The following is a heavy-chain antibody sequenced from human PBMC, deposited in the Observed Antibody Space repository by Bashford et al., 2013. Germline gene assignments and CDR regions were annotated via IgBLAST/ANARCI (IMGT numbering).Heavy chain of an antibody. D-gene: IGHD6-13*01. CDR1: GYTFTSYE. V-gene: IGHV1-8*01. CDR2: MHPNSGIT. CDR3: ARLEAYTSSWSSYFDY. Sequence: PSVKVSCKASGYTFTSYEINWVRQAPGQGLEWMGRMHPNSGITVYAQRFQGRVTMTTVVSTGTAYMELRNLRSDDTAVYYCARLEAYTSSWSSYFDYWGQGTLVTVSS. J-gene: IGHJ4*02.